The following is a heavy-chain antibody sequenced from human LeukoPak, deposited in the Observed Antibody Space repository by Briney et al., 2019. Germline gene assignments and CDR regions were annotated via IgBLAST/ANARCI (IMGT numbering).Heavy chain of an antibody. CDR1: GFTFSSYS. Sequence: GGSLRLSCAASGFTFSSYSMNWVRQAPGKGLEWVSYISSSSTIYYADSVKGRFTISRDNAKNSLYLQMNSLRDEDTAVYYCARGYYGSGSYFLDYWGQGTLVTVSS. J-gene: IGHJ4*02. CDR2: ISSSSTI. CDR3: ARGYYGSGSYFLDY. V-gene: IGHV3-48*02. D-gene: IGHD3-10*01.